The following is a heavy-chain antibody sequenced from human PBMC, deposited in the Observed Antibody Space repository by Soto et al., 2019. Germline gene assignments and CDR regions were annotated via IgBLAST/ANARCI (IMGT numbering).Heavy chain of an antibody. D-gene: IGHD6-19*01. Sequence: GASVKVSCKASGYTFTGYYMHWVRQAPGQGLEWMGWINPNSGGTNYAQKFQGWVTMTRDTSISTAYMELSRLRSDHTAVYYCARAGYSSGWAVTPYYYYGMDVWGQGTTVTVSS. CDR2: INPNSGGT. CDR1: GYTFTGYY. CDR3: ARAGYSSGWAVTPYYYYGMDV. J-gene: IGHJ6*02. V-gene: IGHV1-2*04.